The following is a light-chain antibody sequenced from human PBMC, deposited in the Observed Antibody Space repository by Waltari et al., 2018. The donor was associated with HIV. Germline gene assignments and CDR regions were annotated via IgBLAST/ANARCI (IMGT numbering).Light chain of an antibody. CDR2: TTN. CDR3: ATWDDSLNGPV. CDR1: ISNIGSNT. V-gene: IGLV1-44*01. Sequence: QSVLTQPPSASVTPGQRVTISCSGSISNIGSNTVNWYQQLPGTAPKLLIYTTNQRPSGVPDRFSGSKSGASASLAISGLQSDDEADYYCATWDDSLNGPVFGGGTKLTVL. J-gene: IGLJ2*01.